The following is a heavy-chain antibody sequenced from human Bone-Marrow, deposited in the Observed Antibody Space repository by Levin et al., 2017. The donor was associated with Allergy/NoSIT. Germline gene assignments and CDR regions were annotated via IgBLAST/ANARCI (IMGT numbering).Heavy chain of an antibody. V-gene: IGHV3-30*18. D-gene: IGHD5-12*01. Sequence: PGESLKISCAASGFTFSSYGMHWVRQAPGKGLEWVAVISYDGSNKYYADSVKGRFTISRDNSKNTLYLQMNSLRAEDTAVYYCAKDRIVATITVGGPFDYWGQGTLVTVSS. CDR1: GFTFSSYG. J-gene: IGHJ4*02. CDR2: ISYDGSNK. CDR3: AKDRIVATITVGGPFDY.